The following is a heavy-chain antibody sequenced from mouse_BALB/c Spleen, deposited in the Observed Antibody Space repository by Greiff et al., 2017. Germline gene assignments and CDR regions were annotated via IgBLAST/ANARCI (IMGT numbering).Heavy chain of an antibody. J-gene: IGHJ2*01. Sequence: VQLQQSGPGLVKPSQSLSLTCTVSGYSITSDYAWNWLRQFPGNKLEWMGYISYSGSTSYNPSLKSRISITRDTSKNQFFLQLNSVTTEDTATYYCASTGYRYRRYFDYWGQGTTLTVSS. D-gene: IGHD2-14*01. V-gene: IGHV3-2*02. CDR2: ISYSGST. CDR3: ASTGYRYRRYFDY. CDR1: GYSITSDYA.